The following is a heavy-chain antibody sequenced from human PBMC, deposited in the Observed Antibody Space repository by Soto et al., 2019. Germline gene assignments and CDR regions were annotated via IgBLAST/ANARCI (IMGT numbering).Heavy chain of an antibody. CDR1: GGSFSGYY. D-gene: IGHD3-10*01. CDR2: INHSGST. J-gene: IGHJ6*02. CDR3: ARGGSFLWLGDVYYYGMDV. V-gene: IGHV4-34*01. Sequence: SETLSLTCAVYGGSFSGYYWSWIRQPPGKGLEWIGEINHSGSTNYNPSLKSRVTISVDTSKNQFSLKLSSVTAADTAVYYCARGGSFLWLGDVYYYGMDVWGQGTTVTVSS.